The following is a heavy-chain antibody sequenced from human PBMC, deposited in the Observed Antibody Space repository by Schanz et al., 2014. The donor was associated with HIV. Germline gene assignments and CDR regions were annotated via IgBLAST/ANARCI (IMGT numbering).Heavy chain of an antibody. CDR2: ISYDGSNK. D-gene: IGHD4-17*01. CDR1: GFTFGYHY. CDR3: ARDLNYGAYYYYGMDV. J-gene: IGHJ6*02. V-gene: IGHV3-30*03. Sequence: VQLVESGGGLVKPGGSLSLSCVASGFTFGYHYMTWIRQAPGKGLEWVAFISYDGSNKYYADSVKGRFTISRDNSKNTLYLQMNSLRVEDTAVYYCARDLNYGAYYYYGMDVWGQGTTVTVSS.